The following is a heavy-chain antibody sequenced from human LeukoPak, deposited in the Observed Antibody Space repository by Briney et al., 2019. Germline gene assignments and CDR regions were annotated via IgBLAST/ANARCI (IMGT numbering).Heavy chain of an antibody. D-gene: IGHD5-24*01. CDR2: ISSSSSYI. J-gene: IGHJ4*02. Sequence: GGSLRLSCAASGFTFSSYSMNWVRQAPGKGLEWVSSISSSSSYIYYADSVKGRSTISRDNAKNSLYLQMNSLSAEDTAVHYCGGDGMATITNFDYWGQGTLVTVSS. CDR1: GFTFSSYS. V-gene: IGHV3-21*01. CDR3: GGDGMATITNFDY.